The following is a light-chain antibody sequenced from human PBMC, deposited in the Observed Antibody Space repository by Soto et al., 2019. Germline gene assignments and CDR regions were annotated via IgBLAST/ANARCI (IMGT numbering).Light chain of an antibody. CDR1: QDITNY. CDR3: QHYDHLTIT. J-gene: IGKJ5*01. CDR2: DAS. Sequence: DIHMTQSPSSLSASVGHIFTITCQASQDITNYLNWYQQKKGRAPRLLLYDASSLETGVPSRLSGSGSGTDFTITISSMKNEDVATYYCQHYDHLTITFGQGTRLEIK. V-gene: IGKV1-33*01.